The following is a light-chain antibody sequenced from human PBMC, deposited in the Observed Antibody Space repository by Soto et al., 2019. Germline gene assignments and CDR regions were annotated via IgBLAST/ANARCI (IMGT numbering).Light chain of an antibody. CDR3: SSYTSSSTHV. CDR1: SSDVGAYNF. Sequence: QSVLTQPASVSGSRGQSITISCTGTSSDVGAYNFVSWYQQHPGKLPKLMIFDVSRRPSGVSDRFSGSKSGTTASLTSSGLQAEDDGDYYCSSYTSSSTHVFGSGTKLTVL. V-gene: IGLV2-14*03. J-gene: IGLJ1*01. CDR2: DVS.